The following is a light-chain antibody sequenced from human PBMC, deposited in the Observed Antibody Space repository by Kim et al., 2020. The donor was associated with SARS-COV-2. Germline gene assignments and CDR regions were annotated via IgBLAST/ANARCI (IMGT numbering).Light chain of an antibody. CDR3: QTWDTGIQV. CDR2: LNSDGSH. CDR1: SGHSNYA. Sequence: SVKLTCTLSSGHSNYAIAWHQQQPEKGPRYLMKLNSDGSHTKGDGIPDRFSGSSSGAERYLTISSLQSEDEADYYCQTWDTGIQVFGGGTKVTVL. J-gene: IGLJ3*02. V-gene: IGLV4-69*01.